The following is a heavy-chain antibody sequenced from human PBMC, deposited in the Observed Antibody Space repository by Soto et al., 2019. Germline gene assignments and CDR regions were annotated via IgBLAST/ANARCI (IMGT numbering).Heavy chain of an antibody. Sequence: GGSLRLSCAASGFTFSSYGMHWVRQAPGKGLEWVAVISYDGSNKYYADSVKGRFTISRDNSKNTLYLQMNSLRAEDTAVYYCARDLYYYDSSGTPPSFDYWGQGTLVTVSS. V-gene: IGHV3-30*03. D-gene: IGHD3-22*01. CDR2: ISYDGSNK. CDR1: GFTFSSYG. J-gene: IGHJ4*02. CDR3: ARDLYYYDSSGTPPSFDY.